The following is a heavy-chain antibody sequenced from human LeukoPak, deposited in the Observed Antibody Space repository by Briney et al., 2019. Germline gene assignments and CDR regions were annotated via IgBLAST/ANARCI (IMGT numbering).Heavy chain of an antibody. D-gene: IGHD2-2*01. CDR3: ARDTKDY. Sequence: GGSLRLSCAASGFTFSNYAMSWVRQAPGKGLEYVSAISNSGGTTYYADSVKGRFTISRDNSKNTLYLQMNSLRAEDTGVYFCARDTKDYWGQGTLVVVSS. CDR2: ISNSGGTT. V-gene: IGHV3-23*01. CDR1: GFTFSNYA. J-gene: IGHJ4*02.